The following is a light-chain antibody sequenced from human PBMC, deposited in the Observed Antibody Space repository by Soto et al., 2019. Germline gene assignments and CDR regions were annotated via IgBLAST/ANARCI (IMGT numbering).Light chain of an antibody. V-gene: IGLV2-14*01. CDR1: SSDVGDYNY. CDR3: SAYTTRRTLM. J-gene: IGLJ3*02. Sequence: QSALTQPASVSGSPGQSITISCTGVSSDVGDYNYVSWYQQHPGKAPKLMIYEVSNRPSGVSNRFSGSKSGNTASLTISGLQAEDEADYYCSAYTTRRTLMFGGGTKLTVL. CDR2: EVS.